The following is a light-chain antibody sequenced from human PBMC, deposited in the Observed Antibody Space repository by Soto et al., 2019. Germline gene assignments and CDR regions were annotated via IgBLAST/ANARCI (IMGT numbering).Light chain of an antibody. CDR1: SSDGADYKD. Sequence: QSVLTQPASVSGSPGQSITISCTGTSSDGADYKDVSWYQQHPGKAPKLMIYEVTYRPSGVSNRFSGSKSGTTASLTISGLQAEDEAEYYCSSYTTSSTVFGTGTKLTV. CDR2: EVT. CDR3: SSYTTSSTV. V-gene: IGLV2-14*01. J-gene: IGLJ1*01.